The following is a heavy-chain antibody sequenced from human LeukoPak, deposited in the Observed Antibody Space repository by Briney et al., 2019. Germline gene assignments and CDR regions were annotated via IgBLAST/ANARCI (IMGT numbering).Heavy chain of an antibody. CDR1: GFTVSSNY. Sequence: GGSLRLSCAASGFTVSSNYMSWVRQAPGKGLEWVSVIYSGGSTYYADSVKGRFTISRDNSKNTLYLQMNSLRAEDTAVYYCAKASDYYDFWSGYYMDVWGKGTTVTVSS. CDR2: IYSGGST. V-gene: IGHV3-53*01. D-gene: IGHD3-3*01. J-gene: IGHJ6*03. CDR3: AKASDYYDFWSGYYMDV.